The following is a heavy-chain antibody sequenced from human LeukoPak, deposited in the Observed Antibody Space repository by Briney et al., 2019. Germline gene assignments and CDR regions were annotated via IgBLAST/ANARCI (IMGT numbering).Heavy chain of an antibody. J-gene: IGHJ5*02. Sequence: GGSLRLSCAASGFIFSNYAMSWVRQAPGKGLEWVSAITNSGGTTYYADSVKGRFTISRDNSKNTLYLQMNSLRAEDTAVYYCAKFLGVSVRYGISGPWGQGTLVTVSS. CDR3: AKFLGVSVRYGISGP. CDR1: GFIFSNYA. D-gene: IGHD2-8*01. V-gene: IGHV3-23*01. CDR2: ITNSGGTT.